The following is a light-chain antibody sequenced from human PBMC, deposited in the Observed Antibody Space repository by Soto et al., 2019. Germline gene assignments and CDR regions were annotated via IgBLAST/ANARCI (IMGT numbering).Light chain of an antibody. CDR3: CSYADNYSYV. Sequence: QSVLTQPRSVSGSPGQSVTISCTGTSSDVGAYNYVSWYQQHPGKAPKLMTYDVSKRLSGVPDRFSGSKSGNTASLTISGLQAEDEADYYCCSYADNYSYVFGTGTKVTVL. CDR2: DVS. V-gene: IGLV2-11*01. CDR1: SSDVGAYNY. J-gene: IGLJ1*01.